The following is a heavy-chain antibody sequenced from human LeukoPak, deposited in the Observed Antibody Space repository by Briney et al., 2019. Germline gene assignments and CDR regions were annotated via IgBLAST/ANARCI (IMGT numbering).Heavy chain of an antibody. CDR1: GFTFSSYW. CDR2: IKQDGSEK. CDR3: ARAQYYYDTSGYDY. V-gene: IGHV3-7*01. D-gene: IGHD3-22*01. Sequence: GGSLRLSCAASGFTFSSYWMSWVRQAPGKGLEWVANIKQDGSEKYYVDSVKGRFTISRDNAKNSLYLQMNSLRAEDTAVYYCARAQYYYDTSGYDYWGLGTLVTVSS. J-gene: IGHJ4*02.